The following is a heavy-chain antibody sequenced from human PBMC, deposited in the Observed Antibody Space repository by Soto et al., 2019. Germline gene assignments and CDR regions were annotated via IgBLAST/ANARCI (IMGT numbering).Heavy chain of an antibody. J-gene: IGHJ6*02. CDR1: GFTFSSYG. CDR2: ISYDGSNK. Sequence: QVQLVESGGGVVQPGRSLRLSCAASGFTFSSYGMHWVRQAPGKGLEWVAVISYDGSNKYYADSVKGRFTISRDNSKNTLYLQMNSLRAEDTALYYCAKGDNGMDVWCQGTTVTVSS. CDR3: AKGDNGMDV. V-gene: IGHV3-30*18.